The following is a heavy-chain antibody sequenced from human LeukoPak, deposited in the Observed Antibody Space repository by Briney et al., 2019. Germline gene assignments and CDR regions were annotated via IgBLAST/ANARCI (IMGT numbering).Heavy chain of an antibody. CDR2: ISAYNGNT. J-gene: IGHJ4*02. Sequence: ASVKVSCKASGYAFTSYGISWVRQAPGQGLEWMGWISAYNGNTNYAQKLQGRVTMTTDTSTSTAYMELRSLRSDDTAVYYCARDNEATYYYDSSGYYYFRYWGQGTLVTVSS. V-gene: IGHV1-18*01. CDR3: ARDNEATYYYDSSGYYYFRY. CDR1: GYAFTSYG. D-gene: IGHD3-22*01.